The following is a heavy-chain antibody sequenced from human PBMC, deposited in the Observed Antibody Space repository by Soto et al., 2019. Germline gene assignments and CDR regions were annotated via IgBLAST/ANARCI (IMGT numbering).Heavy chain of an antibody. J-gene: IGHJ4*02. D-gene: IGHD1-7*01. CDR3: ARFFSRNYPSRPEVLYYFDS. V-gene: IGHV4-59*01. CDR1: GDSIRSYY. Sequence: SETLSLTCTVSGDSIRSYYWSWIRQPPGKGLEWIGYIYYSGYTSYNPSLKSRVTISVDTSKNQFSLKLNPVTAADTAVYYCARFFSRNYPSRPEVLYYFDSWGQGTLVTVSS. CDR2: IYYSGYT.